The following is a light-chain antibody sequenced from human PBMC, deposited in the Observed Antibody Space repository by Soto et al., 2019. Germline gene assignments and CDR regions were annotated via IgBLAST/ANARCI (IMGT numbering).Light chain of an antibody. Sequence: QSALTQPASVSGSPGQSITISCTGTSGDVGAYNYVSWYQHHPGKAPKLMIYDVSNRPSGVSNHFSGSKSGNTASLTISGLQAEDEADYYCSSYTTSSTRVFGGGTKLTVL. CDR1: SGDVGAYNY. CDR3: SSYTTSSTRV. J-gene: IGLJ2*01. V-gene: IGLV2-14*03. CDR2: DVS.